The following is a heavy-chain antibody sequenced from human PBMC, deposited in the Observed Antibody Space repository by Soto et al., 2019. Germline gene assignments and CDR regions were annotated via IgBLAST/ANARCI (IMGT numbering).Heavy chain of an antibody. CDR2: INPDNGNT. J-gene: IGHJ5*02. V-gene: IGHV1-3*01. CDR1: GYTFTRYT. D-gene: IGHD2-15*01. Sequence: ASVKVSCKASGYTFTRYTMNWVRQAPRQRLEWMGWINPDNGNTKSSQKFQDRVIITRDTSASTAYMDLSSLRSEDTAVYYCARGIATGQLDPWGQGTLVTVSS. CDR3: ARGIATGQLDP.